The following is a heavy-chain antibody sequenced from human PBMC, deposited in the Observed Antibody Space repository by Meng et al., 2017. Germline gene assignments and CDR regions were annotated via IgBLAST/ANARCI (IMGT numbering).Heavy chain of an antibody. CDR1: GFTFSSYA. V-gene: IGHV3-21*01. J-gene: IGHJ4*02. CDR2: ISSSSSYI. Sequence: GESLKISCAASGFTFSSYAMSWVRQAPGKGLEWVSSISSSSSYIYSADSVKGRFTISRDNAKNSLYLQMNSLRAEDTAVYYCARAMGSGIYGIDYWGQGTLVTVSS. D-gene: IGHD3-10*01. CDR3: ARAMGSGIYGIDY.